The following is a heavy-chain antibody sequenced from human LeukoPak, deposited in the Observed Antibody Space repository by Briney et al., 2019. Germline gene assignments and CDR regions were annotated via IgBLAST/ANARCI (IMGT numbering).Heavy chain of an antibody. Sequence: ASVTVSCKASGYTFTGYYMHWVRQAPGQGLEWMGWINPNSGGTNYAQKFQGRVTMTRDTSISTAYMELSRLRSDDTAVYYCARPAPHYYDSSGYQTPLGYWGQGTLVTVSS. V-gene: IGHV1-2*02. J-gene: IGHJ4*02. CDR1: GYTFTGYY. CDR2: INPNSGGT. D-gene: IGHD3-22*01. CDR3: ARPAPHYYDSSGYQTPLGY.